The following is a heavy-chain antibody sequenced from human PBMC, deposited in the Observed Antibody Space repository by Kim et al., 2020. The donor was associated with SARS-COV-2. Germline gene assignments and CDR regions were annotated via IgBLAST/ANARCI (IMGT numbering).Heavy chain of an antibody. V-gene: IGHV3-7*01. Sequence: GGSLRLSCAASGFTFSSYWMTWVRQAPGKGLEWVANIKQDGNQKYYVDSVKGRFTISRDNAKISLYLQMNSLRAEDTAVYYCARDGDLYSSGKDAFDIWGQGTMVTVSS. D-gene: IGHD6-19*01. CDR1: GFTFSSYW. J-gene: IGHJ3*02. CDR2: IKQDGNQK. CDR3: ARDGDLYSSGKDAFDI.